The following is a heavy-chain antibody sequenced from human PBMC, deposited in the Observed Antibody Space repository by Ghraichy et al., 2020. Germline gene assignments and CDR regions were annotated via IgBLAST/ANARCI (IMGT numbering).Heavy chain of an antibody. CDR3: ARDKNYDFWSGYYPNYYYYGMDV. CDR2: ISSSGSTI. Sequence: GGSLRLSCAASGFTFSSYEMNWVRQAPGKGLEWVSYISSSGSTIYYADSVKGRFTISRDNAKNSLYLQMNSLRAEDTAVYYCARDKNYDFWSGYYPNYYYYGMDVWGQGTTVTVSS. J-gene: IGHJ6*02. D-gene: IGHD3-3*01. V-gene: IGHV3-48*03. CDR1: GFTFSSYE.